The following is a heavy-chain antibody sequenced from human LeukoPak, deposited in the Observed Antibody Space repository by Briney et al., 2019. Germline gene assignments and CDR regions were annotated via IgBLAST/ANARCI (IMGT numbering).Heavy chain of an antibody. Sequence: GGSLRLSCAASGFTFSTYGITWVRQAPGKGLEWVSAISGSGGSTYYADSVKGRFTISRDNSKNTLYLQMNSLRAEDTAVYYCAKDRRPGSYDYWGQGTPVTVSS. CDR3: AKDRRPGSYDY. J-gene: IGHJ4*02. D-gene: IGHD3-10*01. CDR2: ISGSGGST. CDR1: GFTFSTYG. V-gene: IGHV3-23*01.